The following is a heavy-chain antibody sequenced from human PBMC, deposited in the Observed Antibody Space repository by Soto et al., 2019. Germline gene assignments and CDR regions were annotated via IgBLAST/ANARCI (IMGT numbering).Heavy chain of an antibody. J-gene: IGHJ6*02. Sequence: SVKVSCKASGVTFTSSAVQWVRQARGQRLEWIGWIVVGSGNTNYAQKFQERVTITRDMSTSTAYMELSSLRSEDTAVYYCAAEAAVGSSVYYYYGMDVWGQGTTVTVSS. CDR1: GVTFTSSA. CDR2: IVVGSGNT. CDR3: AAEAAVGSSVYYYYGMDV. D-gene: IGHD6-6*01. V-gene: IGHV1-58*01.